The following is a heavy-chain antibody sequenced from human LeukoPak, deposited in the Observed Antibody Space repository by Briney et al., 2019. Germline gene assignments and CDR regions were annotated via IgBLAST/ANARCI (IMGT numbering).Heavy chain of an antibody. CDR1: GFTFSDFA. J-gene: IGHJ4*02. V-gene: IGHV3-30*04. D-gene: IGHD1-1*01. CDR2: VSRVGGNT. CDR3: AREYNAGYYIDY. Sequence: TGGSLRLSCAASGFTFSDFAMHWVRQAPGKGLEWVAVVSRVGGNTYYAESVKGRFTISRDNSKNTLYVQMNSLRAEDTAVHYCAREYNAGYYIDYWGQGTLVTVSP.